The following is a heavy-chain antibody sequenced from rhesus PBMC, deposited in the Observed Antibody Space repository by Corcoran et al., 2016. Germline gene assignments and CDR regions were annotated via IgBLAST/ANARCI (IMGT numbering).Heavy chain of an antibody. CDR2: NNPYNGNT. J-gene: IGHJ4*01. CDR3: ARWGRYSGYSYPFVDY. V-gene: IGHV1S2*01. Sequence: QVQLVQSGAEVKKPGSSVKVSCKASGYTFTDYYMHWVRQAPRQGLEWMGWNNPYNGNTKYAQKFQGRVTMTRDTSTGTAYMELSSLRSEDTAVYYCARWGRYSGYSYPFVDYWGQGVLVTVSS. CDR1: GYTFTDYY. D-gene: IGHD5-24*01.